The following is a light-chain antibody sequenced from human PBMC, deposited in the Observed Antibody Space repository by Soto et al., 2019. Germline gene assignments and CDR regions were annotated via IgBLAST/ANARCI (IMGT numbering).Light chain of an antibody. CDR3: QHYTLYSAP. V-gene: IGKV1-33*01. J-gene: IGKJ5*01. Sequence: DIQMTQSPSSLSASVGDRVTITCQASQDISNYLNWYQQKPGKAPTLLIFGASSLHTGVSPRFAGSGSGSEFTLTINRLQPDDFATYYCQHYTLYSAPFGQGTRVG. CDR1: QDISNY. CDR2: GAS.